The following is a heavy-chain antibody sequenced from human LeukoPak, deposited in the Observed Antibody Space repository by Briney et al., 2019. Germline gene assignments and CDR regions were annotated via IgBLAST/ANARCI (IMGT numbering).Heavy chain of an antibody. CDR1: GGTFSSYA. J-gene: IGHJ3*02. D-gene: IGHD5-24*01. V-gene: IGHV1-69*05. CDR2: IIPIFGTA. Sequence: ASVKVSCKASGGTFSSYAISWVRQAPGQGLEWMGGIIPIFGTANYAQKFQGRVTITTDESTSTAYMELSSLRSEDTAVYYCAGAQRERWLQLGAFDIWGQGTMVTVSS. CDR3: AGAQRERWLQLGAFDI.